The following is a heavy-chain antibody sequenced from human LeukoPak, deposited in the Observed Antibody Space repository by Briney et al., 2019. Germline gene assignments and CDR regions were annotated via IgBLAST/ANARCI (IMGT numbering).Heavy chain of an antibody. D-gene: IGHD5-24*01. Sequence: PGGSLRLSCATSGFTFSDYYMNWIRQAPGKGLEWISYISSSGTTLYYADSVKGRFTISRDNAKNSLYLQMNSLRAEDTPVYYCARPRRSWGQGTLVTVSS. CDR1: GFTFSDYY. CDR2: ISSSGTTL. CDR3: ARPRRS. J-gene: IGHJ5*02. V-gene: IGHV3-11*01.